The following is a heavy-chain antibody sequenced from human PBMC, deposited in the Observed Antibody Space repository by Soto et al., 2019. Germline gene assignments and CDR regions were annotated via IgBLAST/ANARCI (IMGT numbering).Heavy chain of an antibody. J-gene: IGHJ5*02. V-gene: IGHV4-61*01. CDR2: IYYSGST. Sequence: QVQLQESGPGLVKPSETLSLTCTVSGGSVSSGHFYWSWIRQPPGKGLEWIGYIYYSGSTKYNPSLRSRVTILVDTSKNQFSLKLSSVTAADTAVYYCARDYTGGFDPWGQGTLVTVSS. CDR3: ARDYTGGFDP. CDR1: GGSVSSGHFY.